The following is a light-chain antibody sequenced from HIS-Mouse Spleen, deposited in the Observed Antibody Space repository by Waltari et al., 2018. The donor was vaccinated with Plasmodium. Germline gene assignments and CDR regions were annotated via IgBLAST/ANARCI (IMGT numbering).Light chain of an antibody. CDR1: STDRGGYNY. V-gene: IGLV2-8*01. CDR2: EVS. Sequence: QSALTPPPSASGSPGQSVTIPCTVTSTDRGGYNYVPWYQQHPGKAPKLMIYEVSKRPSGVPDRFSGSKSGNTASLTVSGLQAEDEADYYCSSYAGSNNLVFGGGTKLTVL. CDR3: SSYAGSNNLV. J-gene: IGLJ2*01.